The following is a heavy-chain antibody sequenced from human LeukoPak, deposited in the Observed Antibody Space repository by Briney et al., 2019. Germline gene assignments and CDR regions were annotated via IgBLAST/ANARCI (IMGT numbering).Heavy chain of an antibody. CDR3: ATYIVGPTLDY. Sequence: PGGSLRLSCAASGITFRTYEMNWVRQAPGKGLEWLSYISGSGSTIYYADSVKGRFTISRDNARNSFYLQMNSLRAEDTAVYYCATYIVGPTLDYWGQGTLVTVSS. CDR2: ISGSGSTI. D-gene: IGHD1-26*01. V-gene: IGHV3-48*03. CDR1: GITFRTYE. J-gene: IGHJ4*02.